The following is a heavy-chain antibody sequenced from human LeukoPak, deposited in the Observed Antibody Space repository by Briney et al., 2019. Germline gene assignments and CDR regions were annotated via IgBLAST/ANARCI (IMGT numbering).Heavy chain of an antibody. V-gene: IGHV3-21*01. Sequence: GGSLRLSCAASGFTFSSYSMNWVRQAPGKRLEWVSSISSSSSYIYYADSVKGRFTISRDNAKNSLYLQMNSLRAEDTAVYYCARDQYSSGWFDPVDYWGQGTLVTVSS. J-gene: IGHJ4*02. CDR3: ARDQYSSGWFDPVDY. D-gene: IGHD6-19*01. CDR1: GFTFSSYS. CDR2: ISSSSSYI.